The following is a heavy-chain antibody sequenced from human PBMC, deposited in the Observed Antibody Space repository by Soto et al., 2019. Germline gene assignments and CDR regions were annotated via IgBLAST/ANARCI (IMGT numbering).Heavy chain of an antibody. CDR3: ARNSRARRPNGGDSDFDY. J-gene: IGHJ4*02. CDR1: GFSLSTPGMS. D-gene: IGHD2-21*02. CDR2: IYWNADK. Sequence: QITLKESGPTLVKPTQTLTLTCTFSGFSLSTPGMSVGWIRQSPGKALECLTLIYWNADKRYWPSLRSRLTVTKDTSKNQVVLTMTDMDPVDTGTYYCARNSRARRPNGGDSDFDYWGPGTLVTVSS. V-gene: IGHV2-5*01.